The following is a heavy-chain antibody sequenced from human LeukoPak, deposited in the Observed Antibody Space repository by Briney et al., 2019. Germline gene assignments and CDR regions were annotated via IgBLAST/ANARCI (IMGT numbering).Heavy chain of an antibody. J-gene: IGHJ4*02. D-gene: IGHD3-22*01. CDR3: VRVDDSGYLWDY. CDR2: ISYDGSNK. V-gene: IGHV3-30-3*01. CDR1: GFTFSSYA. Sequence: GRSLRLSCAASGFTFSSYAMHWVRQAPGKGLEWVAVISYDGSNKYYADSVKGRFTISRDNSKNTLYLQMNSLRVEDTAIYYCVRVDDSGYLWDYWGQGTLVTVSS.